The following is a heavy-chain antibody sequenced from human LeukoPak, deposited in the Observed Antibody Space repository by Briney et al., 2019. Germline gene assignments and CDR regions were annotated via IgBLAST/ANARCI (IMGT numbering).Heavy chain of an antibody. V-gene: IGHV3-48*02. J-gene: IGHJ4*02. CDR2: ISSSSSTI. CDR3: ARDPDSSSWYGPDY. Sequence: GGSLRLSCAASGFTFSSYVMSWVRQAPGKGLEWVSYISSSSSTIYYADSVKGRFTISRDNAKNSLYLQMNSLRDEDTAVYYCARDPDSSSWYGPDYWGQGTLVTVSS. D-gene: IGHD6-13*01. CDR1: GFTFSSYV.